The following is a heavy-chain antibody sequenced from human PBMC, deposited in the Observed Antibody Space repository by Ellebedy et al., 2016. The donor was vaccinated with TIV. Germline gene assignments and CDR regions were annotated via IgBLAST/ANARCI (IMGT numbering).Heavy chain of an antibody. D-gene: IGHD3-22*01. Sequence: GGSLRLSCAASGFTFSSYAMSWVRQAPGKGLEWVSSISDSDDNTYYADSVKGRFTISRDNPKNTLYLQMNSLRAEDTAVYYCAKDRGTMIVVAPDFDYWGQGTLVTVSS. V-gene: IGHV3-23*01. J-gene: IGHJ4*02. CDR2: ISDSDDNT. CDR3: AKDRGTMIVVAPDFDY. CDR1: GFTFSSYA.